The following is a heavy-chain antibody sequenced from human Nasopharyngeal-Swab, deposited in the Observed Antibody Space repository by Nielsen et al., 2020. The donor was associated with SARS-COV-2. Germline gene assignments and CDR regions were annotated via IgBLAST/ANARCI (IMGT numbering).Heavy chain of an antibody. CDR2: IKQDGSEK. CDR1: GFTFSSYW. Sequence: GESLKISCAASGFTFSSYWMSWVRQAPGKGLEWVANIKQDGSEKYYVDSVKGRFTISRDNAKNSLYLQMNSLRAEDTAVYYCARHPSGWHTPKRIFDYWGQGTLVTVSS. CDR3: ARHPSGWHTPKRIFDY. D-gene: IGHD6-19*01. V-gene: IGHV3-7*05. J-gene: IGHJ4*02.